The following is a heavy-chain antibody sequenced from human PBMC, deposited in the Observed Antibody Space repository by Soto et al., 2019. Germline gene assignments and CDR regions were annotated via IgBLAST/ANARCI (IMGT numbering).Heavy chain of an antibody. CDR1: GYRFTSYW. J-gene: IGHJ5*02. V-gene: IGHV5-51*01. CDR2: IFPSDSDT. Sequence: GESLKISCRTSGYRFTSYWIAWVRQMPGKGLEWMGIIFPSDSDTRYSPSFQGQVTVSADRSTSTVFLQWASLKASDTAVYFCARKDKSGYFNWFDPWGQGTLVTVSS. CDR3: ARKDKSGYFNWFDP. D-gene: IGHD3-22*01.